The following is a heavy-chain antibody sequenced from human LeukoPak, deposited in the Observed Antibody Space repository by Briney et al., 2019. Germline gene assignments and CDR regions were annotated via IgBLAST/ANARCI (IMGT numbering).Heavy chain of an antibody. J-gene: IGHJ4*02. CDR3: ARLPYSSNYYFDY. D-gene: IGHD6-13*01. V-gene: IGHV4-59*08. CDR1: GGSISSYY. Sequence: SETLSLTCTVSGGSISSYYWSWIRQPPGKGREGIGYIYFSGSANYNPSLKSRVTISVDTSKNQFSLKLSSVTAADTSVYYCARLPYSSNYYFDYWGQGTLVTVSS. CDR2: IYFSGSA.